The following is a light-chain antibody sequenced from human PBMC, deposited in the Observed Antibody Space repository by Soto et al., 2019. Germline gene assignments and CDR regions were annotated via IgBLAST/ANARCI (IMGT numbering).Light chain of an antibody. CDR2: GAS. J-gene: IGKJ5*01. Sequence: EIVLTQSPGTLSLSPGERATLSCRASQTVTTYLAWYQQKPGQAPRLLIYGASSRATGIPDRFSGSGSGTDFTLTISRLEPEDVAVYYCQQYGSSLITFGQGTRLEIK. CDR1: QTVTTY. CDR3: QQYGSSLIT. V-gene: IGKV3-20*01.